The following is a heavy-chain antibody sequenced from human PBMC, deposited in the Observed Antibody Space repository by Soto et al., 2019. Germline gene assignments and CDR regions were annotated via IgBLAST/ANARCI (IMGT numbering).Heavy chain of an antibody. CDR2: IYYSGST. Sequence: SETLSLTCTVSGGSISSSSSYWGCIRQPPGKGLEWIGSIYYSGSTYYNPSLKSRVTISVDTSKNQFSLKLSSVTAADTAVYYCAAPLTRGYSCGFHYYYGMDFWGQGTTVTVSS. CDR1: GGSISSSSSY. J-gene: IGHJ6*02. D-gene: IGHD5-18*01. V-gene: IGHV4-39*01. CDR3: AAPLTRGYSCGFHYYYGMDF.